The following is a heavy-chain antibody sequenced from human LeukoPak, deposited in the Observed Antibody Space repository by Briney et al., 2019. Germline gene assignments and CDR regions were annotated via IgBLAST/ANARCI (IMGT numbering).Heavy chain of an antibody. J-gene: IGHJ5*02. D-gene: IGHD3-10*01. CDR3: AREAWGNYGSGSYYPINWFDP. CDR2: ISSSSSNI. CDR1: GFTFSSYS. V-gene: IGHV3-21*01. Sequence: GGSLRLSCAASGFTFSSYSTNWVRQAPGKGLEWVSSISSSSSNIYYADSVKGRFTISRDNAKNSLYLQMNSLRVEDTAVYYCAREAWGNYGSGSYYPINWFDPWGQGTLVTVSS.